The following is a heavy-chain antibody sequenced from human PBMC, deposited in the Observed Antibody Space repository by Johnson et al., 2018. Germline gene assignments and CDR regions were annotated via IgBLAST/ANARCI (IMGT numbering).Heavy chain of an antibody. CDR1: GGTFSNYA. J-gene: IGHJ1*01. CDR3: ARARYETSGYSIQH. D-gene: IGHD3-22*01. CDR2: IIPIFGTA. V-gene: IGHV1-69*01. Sequence: QVQLVESGAEVKKPGSSVKVSCKASGGTFSNYAISWVRQAPGQGLEWMGGIIPIFGTANYAQKFQGRVTITAEESTSPAYMELGSLRSADTAGYYCARARYETSGYSIQHWGRGTLVTVSS.